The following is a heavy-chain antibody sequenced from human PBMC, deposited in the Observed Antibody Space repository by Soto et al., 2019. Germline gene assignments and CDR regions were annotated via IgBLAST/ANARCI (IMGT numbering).Heavy chain of an antibody. CDR3: ARATDDIVVVVAATLDY. CDR2: INHSGST. Sequence: SETLSLTCAVYGGSFSGYYWSWIRQPPGKGLEWIGEINHSGSTNYNPSLKSRVTISVDTSKNQFSLKLSSVTAAVTAVYYCARATDDIVVVVAATLDYWGQGTLVTVYS. V-gene: IGHV4-34*01. D-gene: IGHD2-15*01. J-gene: IGHJ4*02. CDR1: GGSFSGYY.